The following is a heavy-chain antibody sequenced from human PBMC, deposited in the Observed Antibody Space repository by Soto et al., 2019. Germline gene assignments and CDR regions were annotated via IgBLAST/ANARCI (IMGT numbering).Heavy chain of an antibody. CDR3: ARDLYSSGWYSGSGMDV. CDR1: GFTFSSYA. CDR2: ISYDGSNK. D-gene: IGHD6-19*01. Sequence: GGSLRLSCAASGFTFSSYAMSWVRQAPGKGLEWVAVISYDGSNKYYADSVKGRFTISRDNSKNTLYLQLNSLRAEDTAVYYCARDLYSSGWYSGSGMDVWGQGTTVTVSS. J-gene: IGHJ6*02. V-gene: IGHV3-30-3*01.